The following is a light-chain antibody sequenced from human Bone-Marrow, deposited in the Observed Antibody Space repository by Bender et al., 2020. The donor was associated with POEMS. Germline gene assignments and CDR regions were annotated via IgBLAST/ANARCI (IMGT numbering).Light chain of an antibody. CDR2: KDR. J-gene: IGLJ2*01. Sequence: SHGLTQPPSVSVSPGQTATITCSGDALPRQYAYWYQQKAGQAPVLIIYKDRERPSGIPERFSGSSSGTTVTLTISGVQAEDEADYYCQSADSSGTYVVFGGGTKLTVL. CDR3: QSADSSGTYVV. CDR1: ALPRQY. V-gene: IGLV3-25*03.